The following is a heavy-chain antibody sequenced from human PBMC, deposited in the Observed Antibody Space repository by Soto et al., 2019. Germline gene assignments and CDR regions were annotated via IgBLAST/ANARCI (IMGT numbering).Heavy chain of an antibody. V-gene: IGHV3-15*07. D-gene: IGHD2-21*01. CDR3: TTDLSLFSAGYYYGMDV. Sequence: GGSLRLSCAASGFTFSNAWMNWVRQAPGKGLEWVGRIKSKTDGGTTDYAAPVKGRFTISRDDSKNTLYLQMNSLKTEDTAVYHCTTDLSLFSAGYYYGMDVWGQVTTVTVSS. CDR1: GFTFSNAW. J-gene: IGHJ6*02. CDR2: IKSKTDGGTT.